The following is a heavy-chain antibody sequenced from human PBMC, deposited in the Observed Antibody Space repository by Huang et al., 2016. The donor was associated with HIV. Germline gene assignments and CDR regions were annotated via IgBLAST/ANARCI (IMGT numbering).Heavy chain of an antibody. CDR2: INDNGYT. CDR1: GGSVSGHY. Sequence: QVQLRQWGAGLLKPSETPSLTCAVYGGSVSGHYWSWIRQPPGKGLEWIAEINDNGYTNYNPSLKSRVTISVHTSRNQFSLKLNSVTAADAAVYYCARASWYEPRSWYFGLWGRGTLVTVSS. CDR3: ARASWYEPRSWYFGL. D-gene: IGHD6-13*01. J-gene: IGHJ2*01. V-gene: IGHV4-34*01.